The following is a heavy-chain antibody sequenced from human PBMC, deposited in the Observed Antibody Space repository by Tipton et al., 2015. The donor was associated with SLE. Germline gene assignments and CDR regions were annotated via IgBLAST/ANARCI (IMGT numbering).Heavy chain of an antibody. J-gene: IGHJ3*02. CDR1: GGSISSYY. CDR2: IYYSGST. Sequence: LRLSCTVSGGSISSYYWSWIRQPPGKGLEWIGYIYYSGSTNYNPSLKSRVTISVDTSKNQFSLKLSSVTAADTAVYYCATGRGSAFDIWGQGTMVTVSS. V-gene: IGHV4-59*01. CDR3: ATGRGSAFDI.